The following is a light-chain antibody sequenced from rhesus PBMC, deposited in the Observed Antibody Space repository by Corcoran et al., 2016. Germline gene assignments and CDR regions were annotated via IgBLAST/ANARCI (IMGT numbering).Light chain of an antibody. Sequence: QVILTQSPATLSLSPGERATLSCRASQSVSSSLAWYQQKPGQAPRLLISGASSRATGIPDRVSGGGSGTEVTLTISSLEPGDFAVYYCQKYSSSPFPFGPGTKLDIK. V-gene: IGKV3-53*02. J-gene: IGKJ3*01. CDR3: QKYSSSPFP. CDR1: QSVSSS. CDR2: GAS.